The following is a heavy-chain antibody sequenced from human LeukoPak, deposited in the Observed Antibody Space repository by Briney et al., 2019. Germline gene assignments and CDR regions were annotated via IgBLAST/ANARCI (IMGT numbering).Heavy chain of an antibody. J-gene: IGHJ5*02. Sequence: SETLSLTCTVSGGSISSYYWSWIRQPAGKGLEWIGRIYTSGSTNYNPSLKSRVTMSVDTSKSQFSLKLSSVTAADTAVYYCARDASHIAAAGNWFDPWGQGTLVTVSS. D-gene: IGHD6-13*01. CDR2: IYTSGST. CDR1: GGSISSYY. CDR3: ARDASHIAAAGNWFDP. V-gene: IGHV4-4*07.